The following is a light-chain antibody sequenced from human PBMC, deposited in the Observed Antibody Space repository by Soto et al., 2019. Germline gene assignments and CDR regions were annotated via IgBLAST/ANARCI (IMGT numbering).Light chain of an antibody. CDR3: QQYNSYQAT. Sequence: DIQMTQSPSTLSGSVGDRVTITCRASQTISSWLAWYQQKPGKAPKLLIYKASTLKSGVPSRFSGSGSGTEFTLTISSLQPDDFATYYCQQYNSYQATFGQGTKVDI. V-gene: IGKV1-5*03. CDR2: KAS. J-gene: IGKJ2*01. CDR1: QTISSW.